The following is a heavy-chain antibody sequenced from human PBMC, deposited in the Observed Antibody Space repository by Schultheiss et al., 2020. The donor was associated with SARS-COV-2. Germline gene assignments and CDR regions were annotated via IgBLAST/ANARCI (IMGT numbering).Heavy chain of an antibody. CDR1: GGSFSGYY. D-gene: IGHD4-17*01. Sequence: LSLTCAVYGGSFSGYYWSWIRQAPGKGLEWVAVIWYDGSNKYYADSVKGRFTISRDNAKNSLYLQMNSLRAEDTALYYCAKVAVSDGDYEAFDPWGQGTLVTVSS. J-gene: IGHJ5*02. CDR3: AKVAVSDGDYEAFDP. CDR2: IWYDGSNK. V-gene: IGHV3-33*03.